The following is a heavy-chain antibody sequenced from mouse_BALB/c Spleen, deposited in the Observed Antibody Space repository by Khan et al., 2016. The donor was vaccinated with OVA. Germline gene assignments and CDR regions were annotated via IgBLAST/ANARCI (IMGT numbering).Heavy chain of an antibody. Sequence: EVQLQESGPGLVKPSQSLSLTCTVTGYSITSDYAWNWIRQFPGNKLEWMGYISYSGRTSYNPSLKSRISIPRDTSQNQFFLQLNSVTTEDTATYDGARSGTITTLVATDVDYWGQGTTLTVSS. CDR2: ISYSGRT. V-gene: IGHV3-2*02. CDR1: GYSITSDYA. D-gene: IGHD1-1*01. J-gene: IGHJ2*01. CDR3: ARSGTITTLVATDVDY.